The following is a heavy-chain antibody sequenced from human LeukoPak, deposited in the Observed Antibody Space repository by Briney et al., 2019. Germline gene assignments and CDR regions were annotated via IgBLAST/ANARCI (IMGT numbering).Heavy chain of an antibody. Sequence: PGGSLRLSCAASGFTFSSYAMSWVRQAPGKGLDWVSHISLSGDRTSDADSVKGRFTISRDNSKNTLYLQMNSLRAEDTAVYYCAKSEYSGKYKWAFDIWGQGTMVTASS. CDR1: GFTFSSYA. V-gene: IGHV3-23*01. J-gene: IGHJ3*02. D-gene: IGHD1-26*01. CDR3: AKSEYSGKYKWAFDI. CDR2: ISLSGDRT.